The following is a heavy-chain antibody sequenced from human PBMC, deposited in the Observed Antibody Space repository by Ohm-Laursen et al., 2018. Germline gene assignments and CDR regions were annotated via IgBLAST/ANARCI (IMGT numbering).Heavy chain of an antibody. CDR2: INISGST. CDR3: AGRGY. J-gene: IGHJ4*02. D-gene: IGHD1-26*01. CDR1: GGSISSYY. V-gene: IGHV4-4*07. Sequence: TLSLTCTISGGSISSYYWSWIRQPAGKGLEWIGRINISGSTNYNPSLKRRVTMSVDTSKNQFSLNLSSVTAADTAVYYCAGRGYWGQGTLVTVSS.